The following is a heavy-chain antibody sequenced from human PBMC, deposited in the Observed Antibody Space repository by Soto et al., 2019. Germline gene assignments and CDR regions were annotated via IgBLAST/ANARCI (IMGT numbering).Heavy chain of an antibody. CDR2: IYYSGST. J-gene: IGHJ4*02. D-gene: IGHD3-22*01. Sequence: QVQLQESGPGLVKPSETLSLTCTVSGGSVSSGSYYWSWIRQPPGKGLEWIGYIYYSGSTNYNPSLQGRVTISVDTSKNQFSLKLSSVTAADTAVYYCATDYYDSSGSFTPTLFDYWGQGTLVTVSS. V-gene: IGHV4-61*01. CDR3: ATDYYDSSGSFTPTLFDY. CDR1: GGSVSSGSYY.